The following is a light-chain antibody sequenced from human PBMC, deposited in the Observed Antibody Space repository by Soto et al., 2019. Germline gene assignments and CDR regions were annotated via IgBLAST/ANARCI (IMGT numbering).Light chain of an antibody. J-gene: IGKJ1*01. V-gene: IGKV3-15*01. Sequence: EIVMTQSPATLSVSPGERATLSCRASQSVSSNLAWYQQKPGQAPRLLIYDASTRATGIPARFSGSGSGTEFTLTISSLQSEDFAVYYCQQYNDWPPHKTFGQGTKVEIK. CDR2: DAS. CDR1: QSVSSN. CDR3: QQYNDWPPHKT.